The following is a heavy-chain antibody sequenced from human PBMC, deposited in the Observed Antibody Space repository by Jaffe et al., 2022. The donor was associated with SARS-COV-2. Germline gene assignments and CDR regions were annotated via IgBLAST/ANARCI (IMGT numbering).Heavy chain of an antibody. J-gene: IGHJ4*02. Sequence: QVQLVQSGAEVKKPGASVKVSCKVSGKSLTEMSVHWVRQAPGKGLEWMGGFDPEDGELIYAQNFRGRISMTEDTSTNTAYMELSSLRSDDAAVYYCVKIHGYWEYFDYWGQGTLVTVSS. CDR2: FDPEDGEL. CDR1: GKSLTEMS. V-gene: IGHV1-24*01. CDR3: VKIHGYWEYFDY. D-gene: IGHD5-12*01.